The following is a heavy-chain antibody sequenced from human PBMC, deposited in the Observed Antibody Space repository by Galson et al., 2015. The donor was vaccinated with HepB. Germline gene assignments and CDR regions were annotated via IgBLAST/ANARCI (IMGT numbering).Heavy chain of an antibody. V-gene: IGHV3-64*01. CDR2: ISSNGGST. D-gene: IGHD3-22*01. CDR3: ARTYHDSTGFSKNWYFDL. CDR1: GFTFKNYA. Sequence: SLRLSCAASGFTFKNYAMHWVRQAPGKGLEYVSTISSNGGSTYYANSVKGRFTISRDNSKNTLYLQMGSLRAEDMAVYYCARTYHDSTGFSKNWYFDLWGRGTLVTVSS. J-gene: IGHJ2*01.